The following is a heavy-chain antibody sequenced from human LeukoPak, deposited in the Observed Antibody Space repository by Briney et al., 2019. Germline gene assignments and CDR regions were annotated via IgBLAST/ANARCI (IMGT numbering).Heavy chain of an antibody. D-gene: IGHD2-2*02. CDR2: ISAYNGNT. CDR1: GYTFTSYG. J-gene: IGHJ3*02. Sequence: ASVKVSCKASGYTFTSYGISWVRQAPGQGLEWMGWISAYNGNTNYAQKLQGRVTMTTDTSTSTAYMELRSLRSDDTAVYYCARSGSWQLLYMDAFDIWGQGTMVTVSS. V-gene: IGHV1-18*01. CDR3: ARSGSWQLLYMDAFDI.